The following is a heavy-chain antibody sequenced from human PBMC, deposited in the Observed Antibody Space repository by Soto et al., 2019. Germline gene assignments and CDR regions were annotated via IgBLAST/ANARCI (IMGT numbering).Heavy chain of an antibody. V-gene: IGHV4-39*01. CDR1: GGSISSRGYY. CDR3: APSNWFDP. Sequence: QLQLQESGPGLVKPSETLSLTCTVSGGSISSRGYYWGWIRQPPGKGLEWIGTIYYSGSTYYNPYLTSRVTISVDTSKNPFSLQLSSVTAADTAVYYCAPSNWFDPWGQGTLVTVSS. J-gene: IGHJ5*02. CDR2: IYYSGST.